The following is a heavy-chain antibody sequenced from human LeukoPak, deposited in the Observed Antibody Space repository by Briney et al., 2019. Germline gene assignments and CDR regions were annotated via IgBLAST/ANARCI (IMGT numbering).Heavy chain of an antibody. J-gene: IGHJ4*02. D-gene: IGHD3-10*01. CDR1: GFAFSSYA. CDR3: AKDWKFYYVSGSFFPDN. Sequence: PGGSLRLSCAASGFAFSSYAVHWVRQAPGKGLECVAVISHDGSKKYYADFVKGRFTISRDNSKNTLYLHMNSLKPEDTAVYFCAKDWKFYYVSGSFFPDNWGQGTLVTVSS. V-gene: IGHV3-30-3*01. CDR2: ISHDGSKK.